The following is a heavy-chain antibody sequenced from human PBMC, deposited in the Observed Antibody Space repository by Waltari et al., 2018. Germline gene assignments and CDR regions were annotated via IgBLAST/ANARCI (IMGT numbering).Heavy chain of an antibody. V-gene: IGHV4-38-2*01. J-gene: IGHJ6*03. D-gene: IGHD1-26*01. CDR2: SYHSGST. CDR3: ARELSSRVYYYYYMDV. Sequence: QVQLQESGPGLVKPSETLSLTCAVSGYSISSGYYWGWIRQPPGKGLEWIGSSYHSGSTYYNPSLKSRVTISVDTSKNQFSLKLSSVTAADTAVYYCARELSSRVYYYYYMDVWGKGTTVTVSS. CDR1: GYSISSGYY.